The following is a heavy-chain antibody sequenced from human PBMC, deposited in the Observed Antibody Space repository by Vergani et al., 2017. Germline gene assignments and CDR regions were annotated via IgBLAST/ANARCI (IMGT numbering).Heavy chain of an antibody. D-gene: IGHD3-22*01. J-gene: IGHJ3*02. CDR1: GGTFSSYA. Sequence: QVQLVQSGAEVKKPGSSVKVSCKASGGTFSSYAISWVRQAPGQGLEWMGGIIPIFGTANYAQKFQGRVTITADESTSTAYMELSSLRSEDTAVYYCARDRGDIYYDSSGCAFDIWGQATMVTVSS. V-gene: IGHV1-69*01. CDR3: ARDRGDIYYDSSGCAFDI. CDR2: IIPIFGTA.